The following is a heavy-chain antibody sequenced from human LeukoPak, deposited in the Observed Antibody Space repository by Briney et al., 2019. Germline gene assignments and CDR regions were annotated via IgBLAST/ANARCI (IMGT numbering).Heavy chain of an antibody. D-gene: IGHD6-13*01. V-gene: IGHV4-34*01. CDR2: VDHSGST. CDR3: ARYQEQLEYFDY. CDR1: GGSFRGYY. Sequence: PSETLSLTCAVYGGSFRGYYWSWIRQPPGKGLEWIGEVDHSGSTNYNPSLKSRVTISVDTSKNQFSLKLSSVTAADTAVYYCARYQEQLEYFDYWGQGTLVTVSS. J-gene: IGHJ4*02.